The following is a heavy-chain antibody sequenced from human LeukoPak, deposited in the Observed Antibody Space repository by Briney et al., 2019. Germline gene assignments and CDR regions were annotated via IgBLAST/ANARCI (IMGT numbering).Heavy chain of an antibody. J-gene: IGHJ6*02. CDR3: AKDGGWGTGYCSSTSCYWKYGMDV. V-gene: IGHV3-30*18. CDR2: ISYDGSNK. Sequence: PGRSLRLSCAASGFTFSSYGMHWVRQAPGKGLEWVAVISYDGSNKYYADSVKGRFTISRDNSKNTLYLQMDSLRAEDTAVYYCAKDGGWGTGYCSSTSCYWKYGMDVWGQGTTVTVSS. CDR1: GFTFSSYG. D-gene: IGHD2-2*03.